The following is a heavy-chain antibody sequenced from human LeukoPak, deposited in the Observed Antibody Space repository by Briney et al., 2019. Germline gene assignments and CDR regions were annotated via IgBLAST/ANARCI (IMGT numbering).Heavy chain of an antibody. CDR1: GFTFSKYS. V-gene: IGHV3-21*01. J-gene: IGHJ4*02. Sequence: GGSLRLSCAASGFTFSKYSMNWVRQAPGKGLEWVSSISTSSTYIYYADSMKGRFTVSRDNAKKSLYLQMSSLRAEDTAVYYCARAKTSGSYLYDCWGQGTLVTVSS. D-gene: IGHD1-26*01. CDR2: ISTSSTYI. CDR3: ARAKTSGSYLYDC.